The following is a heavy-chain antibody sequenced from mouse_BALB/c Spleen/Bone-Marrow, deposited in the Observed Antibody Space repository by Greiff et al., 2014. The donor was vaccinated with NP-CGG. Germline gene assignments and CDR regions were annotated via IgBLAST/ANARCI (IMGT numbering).Heavy chain of an antibody. V-gene: IGHV1-4*01. CDR2: TNPSSGSA. CDR1: GYTFTYYT. D-gene: IGHD3-3*01. CDR3: ARGGTRYYFDY. Sequence: VQLQQSGAEVARPGASVKMSCKASGYTFTYYTMQWVKQRTGQGLEWIGYTNPSSGSANYNQNFKDKATLTADKSSSTAYMQLTSLTSEDSAVYYCARGGTRYYFDYWGQGTTLTVSS. J-gene: IGHJ2*01.